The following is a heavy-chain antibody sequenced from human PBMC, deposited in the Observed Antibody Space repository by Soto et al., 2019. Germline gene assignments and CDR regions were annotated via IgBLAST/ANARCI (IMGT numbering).Heavy chain of an antibody. D-gene: IGHD3-3*01. CDR1: GFTFSSYA. Sequence: PGGSLRLSCAASGFTFSSYAMSWVRQAPGKGLEWVSAISGSGGSTYYADSVKGRFTISRDNSKNTLYLQMNSLRAEDTAVYYCAKAPPQDDFWSGYYSGAYYYGMDVCGQGTTVTVSS. J-gene: IGHJ6*02. V-gene: IGHV3-23*01. CDR3: AKAPPQDDFWSGYYSGAYYYGMDV. CDR2: ISGSGGST.